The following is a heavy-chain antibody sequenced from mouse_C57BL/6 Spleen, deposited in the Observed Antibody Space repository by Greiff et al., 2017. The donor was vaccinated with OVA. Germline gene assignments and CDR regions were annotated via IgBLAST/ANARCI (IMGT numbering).Heavy chain of an antibody. D-gene: IGHD2-4*01. CDR2: INPSNGGT. J-gene: IGHJ3*01. Sequence: QVQLQQSGTELVKPGASVKLSCKASGYTFTSYWMHWVKQRPGQGLEWIGNINPSNGGTNYNEKFKSKATLTVDKSSSTAYMQLSSLTSEDSAVYYCARSVGDYDDWFAYWGQGTLVTVSA. CDR3: ARSVGDYDDWFAY. V-gene: IGHV1-53*01. CDR1: GYTFTSYW.